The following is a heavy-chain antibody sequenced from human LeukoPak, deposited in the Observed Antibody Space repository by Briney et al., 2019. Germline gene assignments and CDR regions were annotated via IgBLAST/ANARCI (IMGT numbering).Heavy chain of an antibody. CDR3: ARDLISGHYTFDY. D-gene: IGHD1-26*01. V-gene: IGHV3-48*02. CDR2: ISSTSSNI. CDR1: GYPFSSFS. J-gene: IGHJ4*02. Sequence: GGSLRLSCAASGYPFSSFSMNWVRQVPGKGLEWVSYISSTSSNIYYADSVQGRFTVSRDNVKNSLYLQMNGPRDDDTAVYYCARDLISGHYTFDYWGQGTLVTVSS.